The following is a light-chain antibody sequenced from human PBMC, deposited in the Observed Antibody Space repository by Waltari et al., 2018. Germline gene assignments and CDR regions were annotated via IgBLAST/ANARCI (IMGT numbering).Light chain of an antibody. V-gene: IGKV1-5*03. CDR3: QQYNIYPYT. J-gene: IGKJ2*01. Sequence: DIQMTQSPSTLSASVGDRVTITCRASQSSSSWLAWYQQKPGKAPTLLIYKASSLESVVPSRFSGSVSGTEFTLTISSLQPDDFATYYCQQYNIYPYTFGQGTKLEIK. CDR1: QSSSSW. CDR2: KAS.